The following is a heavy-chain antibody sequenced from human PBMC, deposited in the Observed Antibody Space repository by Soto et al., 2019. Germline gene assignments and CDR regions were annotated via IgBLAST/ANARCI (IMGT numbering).Heavy chain of an antibody. CDR2: ISGSGGST. Sequence: GGSLRFSCAASGFTFSSYAMSWVRQAPGKGLEWVSAISGSGGSTYYADSVKGRFTISRDNSKNTLYLQMNSLRAEDTAVYYCAKDHYDFWSGYYSPHFDYWGQGTLVTVSS. J-gene: IGHJ4*02. V-gene: IGHV3-23*01. CDR3: AKDHYDFWSGYYSPHFDY. D-gene: IGHD3-3*01. CDR1: GFTFSSYA.